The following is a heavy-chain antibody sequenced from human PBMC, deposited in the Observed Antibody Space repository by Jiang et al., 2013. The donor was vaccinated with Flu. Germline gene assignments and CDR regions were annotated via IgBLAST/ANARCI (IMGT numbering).Heavy chain of an antibody. CDR1: GGTFSSYA. J-gene: IGHJ5*02. Sequence: GAEVKKPGSSVKVSCKASGGTFSSYAISWVRQAPGQGLEWMGGIIPIFGTANYAQKFQGRVTITADESTSTAYMELSSLRSEDTAVYYCARSVRPSSGGARGVWFDPWGQGTLVTVSS. CDR3: ARSVRPSSGGARGVWFDP. CDR2: IIPIFGTA. V-gene: IGHV1-69*01. D-gene: IGHD6-6*01.